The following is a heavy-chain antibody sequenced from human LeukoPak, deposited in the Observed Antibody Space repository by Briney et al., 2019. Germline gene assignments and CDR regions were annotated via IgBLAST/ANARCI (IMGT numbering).Heavy chain of an antibody. CDR1: GYTFTGYY. CDR2: INPNSGGT. D-gene: IGHD1-26*01. CDR3: ARGATRRPPYYFDY. Sequence: ASVRVSCKASGYTFTGYYMHWVRQAPGQGLEWMGRINPNSGGTNYAQKLQGRVTMTTDTSTSTAYMELRSLRSDDTAVYYCARGATRRPPYYFDYWGQGTLVTVSS. J-gene: IGHJ4*02. V-gene: IGHV1-2*06.